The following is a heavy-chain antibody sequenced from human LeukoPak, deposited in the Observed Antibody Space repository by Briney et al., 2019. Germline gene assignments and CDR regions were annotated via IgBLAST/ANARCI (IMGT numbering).Heavy chain of an antibody. J-gene: IGHJ1*01. CDR3: ARDRAVGFVIQLHRAEYFQH. V-gene: IGHV3-33*01. CDR1: GFTFSSYG. CDR2: IWYDGSNK. D-gene: IGHD3-16*02. Sequence: AGRSLRLSCAASGFTFSSYGMHWVRQAPGKGLEWVAVIWYDGSNKYYADSVKGRFTISRDNSKNTLYLQMNSLRAEDTAVYYCARDRAVGFVIQLHRAEYFQHWGQGTLVTVSS.